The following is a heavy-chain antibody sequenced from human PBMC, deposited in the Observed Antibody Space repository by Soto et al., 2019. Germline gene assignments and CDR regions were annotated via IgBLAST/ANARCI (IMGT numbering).Heavy chain of an antibody. Sequence: SETLSLTCTASGGSISGYYWNWIRQPPGKGLEWIGYIYYSGSTNYNPSLESRVTMSVDTSKNQLSLKLSSVTAADTAAYYCARGHYYESTGFHGYFFDYWGQGSLVTVSS. V-gene: IGHV4-59*01. CDR3: ARGHYYESTGFHGYFFDY. CDR2: IYYSGST. J-gene: IGHJ4*02. D-gene: IGHD3-22*01. CDR1: GGSISGYY.